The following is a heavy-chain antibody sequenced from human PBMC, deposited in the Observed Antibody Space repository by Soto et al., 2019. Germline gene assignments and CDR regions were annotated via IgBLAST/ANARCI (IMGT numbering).Heavy chain of an antibody. Sequence: QVQLQESGPGLVKPSQTLSLTCTVSGGSISSGGYYWSWIRQHPGKGLEWIGYIYYSGSTYYNPSLTSRVTIPVDTSKTPFALKLSAVTAADTAVYYCARDSTPRYGSGSYYMGYYYYGMDVWGQGTTVTVSS. CDR3: ARDSTPRYGSGSYYMGYYYYGMDV. CDR1: GGSISSGGYY. D-gene: IGHD3-10*01. J-gene: IGHJ6*02. V-gene: IGHV4-31*03. CDR2: IYYSGST.